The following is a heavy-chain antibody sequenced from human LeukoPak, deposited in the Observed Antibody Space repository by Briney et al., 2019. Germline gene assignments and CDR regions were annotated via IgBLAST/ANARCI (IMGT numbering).Heavy chain of an antibody. D-gene: IGHD3-22*01. CDR3: SSKTTDYDDSSGVGGY. J-gene: IGHJ4*02. Sequence: PGGSLRLSCAASGFNFSAYWVHWVRQAPGKGLEWVSRINSDGSSTSYADSVKGRFTISRDNAKNTLYLQMNSLRAEDTAVYYCSSKTTDYDDSSGVGGYWGQGTLVTVSS. CDR2: INSDGSST. V-gene: IGHV3-74*01. CDR1: GFNFSAYW.